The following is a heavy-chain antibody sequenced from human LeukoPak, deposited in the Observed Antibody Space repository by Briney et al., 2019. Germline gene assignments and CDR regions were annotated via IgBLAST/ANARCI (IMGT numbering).Heavy chain of an antibody. Sequence: ASVKVSCKASGYTFTSYYMHWVRQAPGQGLEWMGWISAYNGNTNFPQKLQGRVTMTTDTSTSTAYMELRSLRSDDTAMYYCARDEYYYDSSGYYSFDYWGQGTLVTVSS. CDR2: ISAYNGNT. CDR1: GYTFTSYY. J-gene: IGHJ4*02. D-gene: IGHD3-22*01. V-gene: IGHV1-18*04. CDR3: ARDEYYYDSSGYYSFDY.